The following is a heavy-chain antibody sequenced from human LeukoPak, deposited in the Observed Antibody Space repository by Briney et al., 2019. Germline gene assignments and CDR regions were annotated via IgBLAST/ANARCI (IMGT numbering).Heavy chain of an antibody. V-gene: IGHV3-53*01. CDR2: IYTGGNT. Sequence: GGSLRLSCAASGFTVSNTYMSWVRQAPGKGLEWVSVIYTGGNTYYTDSVKGRFTISRDNSKNTVYLQMNSLRAEDTAVYYCARDAVTGPSHFDNWGHGTLGTVSS. CDR1: GFTVSNTY. J-gene: IGHJ4*03. D-gene: IGHD2-21*02. CDR3: ARDAVTGPSHFDN.